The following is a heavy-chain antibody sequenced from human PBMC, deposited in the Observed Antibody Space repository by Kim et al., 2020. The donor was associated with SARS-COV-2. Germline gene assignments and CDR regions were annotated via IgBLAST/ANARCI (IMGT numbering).Heavy chain of an antibody. CDR3: ARWLRGYYDSSGYYRGRNAFDI. Sequence: ASVKVSCKASGYTFTSYAMHWVRQAPGQRLEWMGWINAGNGNTKYSQKFQGRVTITRDTSASTAYMELSSLRSEDTAVYYCARWLRGYYDSSGYYRGRNAFDIWGQGTMVTVSS. CDR1: GYTFTSYA. CDR2: INAGNGNT. D-gene: IGHD3-22*01. J-gene: IGHJ3*02. V-gene: IGHV1-3*01.